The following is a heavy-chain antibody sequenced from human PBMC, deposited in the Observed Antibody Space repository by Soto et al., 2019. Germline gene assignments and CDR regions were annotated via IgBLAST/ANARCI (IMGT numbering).Heavy chain of an antibody. CDR1: GGTFSSYT. CDR3: ATDLSGYGSGSYGFC. J-gene: IGHJ4*02. Sequence: GASVKVSCKASGGTFSSYTISWVRQAPGQGLEWMGRIIPILGIANYAQKFQGRVTITADKSTSTAYMELSSLRSEDTAVYYCATDLSGYGSGSYGFCWGQGTLVTVSS. CDR2: IIPILGIA. D-gene: IGHD3-10*01. V-gene: IGHV1-69*04.